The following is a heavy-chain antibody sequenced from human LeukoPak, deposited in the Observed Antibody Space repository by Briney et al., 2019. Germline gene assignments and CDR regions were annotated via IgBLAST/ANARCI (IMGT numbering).Heavy chain of an antibody. CDR3: ARDLRIHDILTGSYYYYMDV. CDR2: IYYSGST. Sequence: SETLSLTCTVSGGSISSYYWSWIRQPPGKGLEWIGYIYYSGSTNYNPSLKSRVTISVDTSKNQFSLKLSSVTAADTAVYYCARDLRIHDILTGSYYYYMDVWGKGTTVTISS. D-gene: IGHD3-9*01. J-gene: IGHJ6*03. V-gene: IGHV4-59*01. CDR1: GGSISSYY.